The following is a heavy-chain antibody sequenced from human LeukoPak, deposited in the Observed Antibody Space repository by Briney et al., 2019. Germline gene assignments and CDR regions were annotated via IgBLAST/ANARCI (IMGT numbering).Heavy chain of an antibody. CDR2: INPNSGDT. D-gene: IGHD3-16*01. Sequence: ASVKVSCKASGYTFTGYYMHWVRQAPGQGLDWMGWINPNSGDTKYSQKFQGRVTMTRDTSISTAYMELSRLRPDDTAVYYCATQRGSYLWGTDFDYWGQGTLVTVSS. J-gene: IGHJ4*02. CDR1: GYTFTGYY. CDR3: ATQRGSYLWGTDFDY. V-gene: IGHV1-2*02.